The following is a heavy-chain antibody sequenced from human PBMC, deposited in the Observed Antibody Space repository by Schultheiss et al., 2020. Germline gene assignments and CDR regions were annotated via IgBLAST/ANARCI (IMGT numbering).Heavy chain of an antibody. CDR2: IDWDDDK. CDR3: ARIGYYYYGMDV. J-gene: IGHJ6*02. Sequence: TLSLTCTVSGGSISSYYWSWIRQPPGKGLEWLARIDWDDDKYYSTSLKSRLTISKDTSKSQVVLTMTNMDPVDTATYYCARIGYYYYGMDVWGQGTTVTGSS. CDR1: GGSISSYYW. V-gene: IGHV2-70*11.